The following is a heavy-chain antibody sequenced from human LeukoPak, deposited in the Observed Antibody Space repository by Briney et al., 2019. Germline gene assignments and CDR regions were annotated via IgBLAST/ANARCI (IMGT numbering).Heavy chain of an antibody. CDR3: ARPYYYGSGANWFDP. CDR2: INPNSGGT. Sequence: ASVKASCKASGYTFTGYYMHWVRQAPGQGLEWMGWINPNSGGTNYAQKFQGRVTMTRDTSISTAYMELSRLRSDDTAVYYCARPYYYGSGANWFDPWGQGTLVTVSS. CDR1: GYTFTGYY. D-gene: IGHD3-10*01. J-gene: IGHJ5*02. V-gene: IGHV1-2*02.